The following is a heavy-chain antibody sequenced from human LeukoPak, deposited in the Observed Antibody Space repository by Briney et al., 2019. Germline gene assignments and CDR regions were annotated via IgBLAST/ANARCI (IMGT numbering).Heavy chain of an antibody. Sequence: PGGSLRLSCAASGFTFSSYALNWVRQAPGKGLEWVSSISSSSSYIYYADSVKGRFTISRDNSKSTLYLQMNSLRAEDTAVYYCARAIDSYGFYDSWGQGTLVAVSS. J-gene: IGHJ4*02. CDR3: ARAIDSYGFYDS. CDR1: GFTFSSYA. CDR2: ISSSSSYI. D-gene: IGHD5-18*01. V-gene: IGHV3-21*01.